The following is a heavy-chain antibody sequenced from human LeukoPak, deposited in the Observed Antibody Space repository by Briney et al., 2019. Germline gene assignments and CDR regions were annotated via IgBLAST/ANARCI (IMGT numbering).Heavy chain of an antibody. CDR2: ISTSGST. D-gene: IGHD6-13*01. V-gene: IGHV4-4*07. CDR1: GGSISSYY. Sequence: SETLSLTCTVSGGSISSYYWSWIRQPAGKGLEWIGRISTSGSTYYNPSLKSRVTMSVDTSKNQFSLKLSSVTAADTAVYYCARYGAAGFNWFDPWGQGTLVTVSS. J-gene: IGHJ5*02. CDR3: ARYGAAGFNWFDP.